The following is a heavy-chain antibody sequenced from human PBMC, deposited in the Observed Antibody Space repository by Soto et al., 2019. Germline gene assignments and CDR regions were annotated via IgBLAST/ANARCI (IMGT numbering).Heavy chain of an antibody. CDR3: TTQGFGGLHGLVDV. V-gene: IGHV4-61*01. Sequence: QVQLQESGPGLVKPWETLSLTCTVSGGSISSINIHFSNHYWSWIRLSPGKRLEWIGYISNIGFTRYNPSLKSRVSISVDTSKNQFSLKLTSVTAADTAVYYCTTQGFGGLHGLVDVWGQGTTVTVSS. CDR2: ISNIGFT. D-gene: IGHD3-10*01. J-gene: IGHJ6*02. CDR1: GGSISSINIHFSNHY.